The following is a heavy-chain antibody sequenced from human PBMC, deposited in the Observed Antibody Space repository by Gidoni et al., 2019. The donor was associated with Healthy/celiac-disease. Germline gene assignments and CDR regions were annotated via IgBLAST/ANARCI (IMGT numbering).Heavy chain of an antibody. V-gene: IGHV3-23*01. CDR1: GFTFSSYA. D-gene: IGHD1-26*01. CDR2: ISGSGGST. CDR3: AKDPGAYSGSNWFDP. J-gene: IGHJ5*02. Sequence: EVQLLESGGGLVQPGGSLRLSCAASGFTFSSYAMSWVRQAQAKGLVWVSAISGSGGSTYYADSVKGRFTISRDNSKNTLYLQMNSLRAEDTAVYYCAKDPGAYSGSNWFDPWGQGTLVTVSS.